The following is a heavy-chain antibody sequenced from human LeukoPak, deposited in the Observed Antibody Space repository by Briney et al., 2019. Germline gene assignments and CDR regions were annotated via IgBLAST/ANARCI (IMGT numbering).Heavy chain of an antibody. D-gene: IGHD6-13*01. V-gene: IGHV1-18*01. CDR2: ISAYNGNT. CDR3: ARAPSRQYSSSWSFDY. CDR1: GYTFTSYG. J-gene: IGHJ4*01. Sequence: ASVKVSCKASGYTFTSYGISWVRQAPGQGLEWMGWISAYNGNTNYAQKLQGRVTMTTDTSTSTAYMELRSLRSDDTAVYYCARAPSRQYSSSWSFDYWGQEPWSPSPQ.